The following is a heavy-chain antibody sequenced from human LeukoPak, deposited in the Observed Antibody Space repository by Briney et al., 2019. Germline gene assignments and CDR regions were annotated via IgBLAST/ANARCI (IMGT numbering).Heavy chain of an antibody. Sequence: ASVKVSCKASGYTFTGYYMHWVRQAPGQGLEWMGWINPNSGGTNYAQKFQGRVTMTRDTSISTAYMELSRLRSDDTAVYYCARYSGSYIRFDYWGQGTLVTVSS. J-gene: IGHJ4*02. CDR3: ARYSGSYIRFDY. V-gene: IGHV1-2*02. CDR2: INPNSGGT. D-gene: IGHD1-26*01. CDR1: GYTFTGYY.